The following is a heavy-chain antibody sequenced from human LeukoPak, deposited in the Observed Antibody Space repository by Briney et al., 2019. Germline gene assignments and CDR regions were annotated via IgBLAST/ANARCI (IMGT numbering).Heavy chain of an antibody. D-gene: IGHD2-2*01. CDR1: RGTFSSYA. Sequence: SVKVSCKASRGTFSSYAISWVRQAPGQGLEWMGGIIPIFGTANYAQKFQGRVMITADESTSTAYMELSSLRSEDTAVYYCARDARHRYCSSTSCYRGWLDPWGQGTLVTVSS. J-gene: IGHJ5*02. CDR3: ARDARHRYCSSTSCYRGWLDP. CDR2: IIPIFGTA. V-gene: IGHV1-69*13.